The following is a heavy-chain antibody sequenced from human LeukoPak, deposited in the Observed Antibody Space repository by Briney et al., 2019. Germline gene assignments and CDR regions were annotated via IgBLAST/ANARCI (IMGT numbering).Heavy chain of an antibody. V-gene: IGHV4-38-2*02. CDR1: GYSISSGYY. CDR2: IYHSGST. D-gene: IGHD3-22*01. Sequence: SETLSLTCTVSGYSISSGYYWGWIRQPPGKGLEWIGSIYHSGSTYYNPSLKSRVTISVDTSKNQFSLKLSSVTAADTAVYYCARTLDYYDSSGYADLDYWGQGTLVTVSS. J-gene: IGHJ4*02. CDR3: ARTLDYYDSSGYADLDY.